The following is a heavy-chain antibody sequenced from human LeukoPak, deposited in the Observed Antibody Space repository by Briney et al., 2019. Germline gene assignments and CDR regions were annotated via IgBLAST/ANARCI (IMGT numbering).Heavy chain of an antibody. Sequence: ASETLSLTCTVSGGSISSSSYYWSWIRQHPGKGLEWIGYIYYSGSTYYNPSLKSRVTISVDTSKNQFSLKLSSVTAADTAVYYCARDLIVVVPAAMPDYYYYGMDVWGQGTTVTVSS. CDR3: ARDLIVVVPAAMPDYYYYGMDV. CDR2: IYYSGST. V-gene: IGHV4-31*03. CDR1: GGSISSSSYY. D-gene: IGHD2-2*01. J-gene: IGHJ6*02.